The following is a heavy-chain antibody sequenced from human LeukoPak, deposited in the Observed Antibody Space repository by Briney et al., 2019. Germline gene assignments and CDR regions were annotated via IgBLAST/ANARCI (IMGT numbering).Heavy chain of an antibody. J-gene: IGHJ4*02. Sequence: PSETLSLTCAVYGGSFSGYYWSWIRQPPGEGLEWIGEIDHSGSTNYNPSLKSRVTISVDTSKNQFSLKLSSVTAADTAVYYCARGKAGDCSSTSCPKGYFDYWGQGTLVTVSS. CDR1: GGSFSGYY. D-gene: IGHD2-2*01. CDR3: ARGKAGDCSSTSCPKGYFDY. CDR2: IDHSGST. V-gene: IGHV4-34*01.